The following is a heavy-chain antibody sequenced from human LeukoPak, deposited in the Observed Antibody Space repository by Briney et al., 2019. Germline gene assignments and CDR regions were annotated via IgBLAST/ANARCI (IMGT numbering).Heavy chain of an antibody. J-gene: IGHJ3*02. CDR1: GFTFKLYW. CDR2: INDDGSST. Sequence: GGSLRLSCAASGFTFKLYWMHWVRQAPGKGPVWVSRINDDGSSTSYADSVKGRFTISRDNAKNSLYLQMNSLRAEDTALYYCAKERYFQAFDIWGQGTMVTVSS. V-gene: IGHV3-74*01. D-gene: IGHD3-9*01. CDR3: AKERYFQAFDI.